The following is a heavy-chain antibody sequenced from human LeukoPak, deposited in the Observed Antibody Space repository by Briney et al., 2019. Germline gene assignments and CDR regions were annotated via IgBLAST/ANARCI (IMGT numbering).Heavy chain of an antibody. V-gene: IGHV4-34*01. Sequence: PSETLSLTCAVYGGSFSGYYWSWIRQPPGKGLEWIGEINHSGSTNYNPSLKSRVTISVDTSKNQFSLKVRSVTAADTAVYYCARGIGWLTDHWGQGTLVTVSS. CDR1: GGSFSGYY. D-gene: IGHD6-19*01. CDR3: ARGIGWLTDH. J-gene: IGHJ4*02. CDR2: INHSGST.